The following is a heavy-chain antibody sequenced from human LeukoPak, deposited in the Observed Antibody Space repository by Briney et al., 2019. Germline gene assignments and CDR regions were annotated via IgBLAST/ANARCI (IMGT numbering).Heavy chain of an antibody. CDR3: ARLKLGAYFDL. J-gene: IGHJ2*01. CDR1: GGSISSYC. CDR2: IYYSGST. D-gene: IGHD3-16*01. V-gene: IGHV4-59*08. Sequence: SETLSLTCTVSGGSISSYCWSWIRQPPGKGLEWIGYIYYSGSTNYNPSLKSRVTISVDTSKNQFSLKLSSVTAADTAVYYCARLKLGAYFDLWGRGTLVTVSS.